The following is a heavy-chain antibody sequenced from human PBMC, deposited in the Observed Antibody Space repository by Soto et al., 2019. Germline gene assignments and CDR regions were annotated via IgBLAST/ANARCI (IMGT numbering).Heavy chain of an antibody. Sequence: GGSLRLSCGASGFTFSSYEMNWVRQAPGKGLEWVSYISSSGSTIYYADSVKGRFTISRDNAKNSLYLQMNSLRAEDTAVYYCARDYGGSSFDYWGQGTLVTVSS. J-gene: IGHJ4*02. V-gene: IGHV3-48*03. CDR2: ISSSGSTI. D-gene: IGHD6-13*01. CDR1: GFTFSSYE. CDR3: ARDYGGSSFDY.